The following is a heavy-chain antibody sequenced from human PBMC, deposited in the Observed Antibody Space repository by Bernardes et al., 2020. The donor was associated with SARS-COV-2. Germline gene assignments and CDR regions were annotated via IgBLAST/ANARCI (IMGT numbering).Heavy chain of an antibody. Sequence: GGSLRLSCAASGFTFSDYYMSWIRQAPGKGLEWISYISSSGSALYYIDSVKGRFTISRDNAKNSLYLQMNSLRAEDTAVYYCSRDWRYGDHVQSSLNAQPHWGQGTLVTVSS. CDR3: SRDWRYGDHVQSSLNAQPH. CDR1: GFTFSDYY. CDR2: ISSSGSAL. J-gene: IGHJ4*02. V-gene: IGHV3-11*01. D-gene: IGHD4-17*01.